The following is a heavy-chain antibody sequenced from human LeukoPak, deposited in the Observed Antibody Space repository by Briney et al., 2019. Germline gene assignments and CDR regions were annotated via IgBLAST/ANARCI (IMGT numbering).Heavy chain of an antibody. Sequence: GASVKVSCKASGYTFTNYYIHWVRQAPGQGLEWMGIINPSGGSTSYAQKFQGRVTMTRDTSTSTVYMELSSLGSEDTAVYYCAREIGPIQLHLWGSAFDSWGQGTLVTVSS. D-gene: IGHD5-18*01. J-gene: IGHJ4*02. CDR1: GYTFTNYY. CDR2: INPSGGST. V-gene: IGHV1-46*01. CDR3: AREIGPIQLHLWGSAFDS.